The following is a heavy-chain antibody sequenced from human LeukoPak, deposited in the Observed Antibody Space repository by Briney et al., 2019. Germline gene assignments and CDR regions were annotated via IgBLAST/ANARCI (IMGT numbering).Heavy chain of an antibody. J-gene: IGHJ4*02. Sequence: SETLSLTCTVSGGSISSYYWSWIRQPPGKGLEWIGYIYYSGSTNYNPSPKSRVTISVDTSKNQFSLKLSSVTAADTAVYYCARRIGRHFDYWGQGTLVTVSS. CDR2: IYYSGST. CDR1: GGSISSYY. V-gene: IGHV4-59*01. CDR3: ARRIGRHFDY. D-gene: IGHD2-15*01.